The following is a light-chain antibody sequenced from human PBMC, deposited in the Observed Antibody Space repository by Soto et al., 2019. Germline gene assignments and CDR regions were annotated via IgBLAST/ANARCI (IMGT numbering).Light chain of an antibody. CDR1: SGHSSNA. Sequence: QSVLTQSPSASASLGASVKLTCTLSSGHSSNAIAWHQQQPEKGPRYLMRLNSDGSHSKGDGIPDRFSGSSSGAERYLTISSLQSEAEADYYCQTWGSGIRVFGGGTKLTVL. V-gene: IGLV4-69*01. CDR3: QTWGSGIRV. CDR2: LNSDGSH. J-gene: IGLJ3*02.